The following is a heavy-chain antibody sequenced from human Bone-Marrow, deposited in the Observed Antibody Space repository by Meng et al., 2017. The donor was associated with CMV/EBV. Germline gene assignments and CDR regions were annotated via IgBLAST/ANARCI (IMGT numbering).Heavy chain of an antibody. Sequence: QVQLVESGGGLVKLGGSLRLSFAASGFTFSDYYMSWIRQAPGKGLEWVSYISSSSSYTNYADSVKGRFTISRDNAKNSLYLQMNSLRAEDTAVYYCARSRYSGSYLDYWGQGTLVTVSS. J-gene: IGHJ4*02. V-gene: IGHV3-11*06. CDR1: GFTFSDYY. D-gene: IGHD1-26*01. CDR2: ISSSSSYT. CDR3: ARSRYSGSYLDY.